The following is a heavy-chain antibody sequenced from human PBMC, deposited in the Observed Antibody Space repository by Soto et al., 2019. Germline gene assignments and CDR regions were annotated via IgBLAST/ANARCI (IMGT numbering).Heavy chain of an antibody. Sequence: QVQLVQSDPEVRLPGASVKISCKASGYDFTRYGISWVRQAPGRGLEWMGWISANNGYTNQVQHLQGRLTLTTDTSTNTAYMELKTLSCDATATYYCARVEHVSLRRGGWKYFFDYWGQGNLVTVSS. CDR3: ARVEHVSLRRGGWKYFFDY. CDR1: GYDFTRYG. CDR2: ISANNGYT. J-gene: IGHJ4*02. D-gene: IGHD1-1*01. V-gene: IGHV1-18*01.